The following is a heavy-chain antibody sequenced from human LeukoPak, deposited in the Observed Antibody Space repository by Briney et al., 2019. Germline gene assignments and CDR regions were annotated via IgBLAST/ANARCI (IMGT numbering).Heavy chain of an antibody. CDR1: GGSISSDNW. CDR3: AREGSSSSWAFDI. CDR2: IYYSGST. V-gene: IGHV4-4*02. J-gene: IGHJ3*02. D-gene: IGHD6-13*01. Sequence: PSGTLSLTCAVSGGSISSDNWWSWVRQPPGKGLEWIGSIYYSGSTYYNPSLKSRVTISVDTSKNQFSLKLSSVTAADTAVYYCAREGSSSSWAFDIWGQGTMVTVSS.